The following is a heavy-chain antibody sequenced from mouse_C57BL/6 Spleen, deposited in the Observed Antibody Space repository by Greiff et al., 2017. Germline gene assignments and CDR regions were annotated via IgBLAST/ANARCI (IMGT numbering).Heavy chain of an antibody. CDR3: ARTGTGFDY. CDR1: GYAFSSSW. J-gene: IGHJ2*01. D-gene: IGHD4-1*01. CDR2: IYPGDGDT. V-gene: IGHV1-82*01. Sequence: VQRVESGPELVKPGASVKISCKASGYAFSSSWMTWVKQRPGKGLEWIGRIYPGDGDTNYNGKFKGKVTLTEDKSSSTVYMQRSSLTAEDSAVYFCARTGTGFDYWGQGTTLTVSS.